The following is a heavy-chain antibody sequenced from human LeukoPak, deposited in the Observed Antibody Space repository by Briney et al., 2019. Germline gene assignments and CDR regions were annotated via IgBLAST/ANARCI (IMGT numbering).Heavy chain of an antibody. Sequence: ASVKVSCKASAYTFTGYYMHWVRQAPGQGLEWMGWINPNSGGTNYAQKFQGRVTMTRDMSISTAYMELSRLRSDDTAVYYCARETSIWNDRAQGYWGQGTLVTVSS. CDR1: AYTFTGYY. J-gene: IGHJ4*02. CDR3: ARETSIWNDRAQGY. CDR2: INPNSGGT. D-gene: IGHD1-1*01. V-gene: IGHV1-2*02.